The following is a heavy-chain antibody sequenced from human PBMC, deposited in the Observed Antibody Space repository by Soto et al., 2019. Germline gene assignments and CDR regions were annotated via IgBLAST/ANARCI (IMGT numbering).Heavy chain of an antibody. CDR3: AGDRYYYDSSGYYYYYYYGMDV. J-gene: IGHJ6*02. Sequence: QVQLVQSGAEVTKPGASVKVSCKASGYTFTSYGISWVRQAPGQGLEWMGWISAYNGNTNYAQKLQGRVTMTTDTSTSTAYMELRSLRSDDTAVYYCAGDRYYYDSSGYYYYYYYGMDVWGQGTTVTVSS. V-gene: IGHV1-18*04. CDR1: GYTFTSYG. CDR2: ISAYNGNT. D-gene: IGHD3-22*01.